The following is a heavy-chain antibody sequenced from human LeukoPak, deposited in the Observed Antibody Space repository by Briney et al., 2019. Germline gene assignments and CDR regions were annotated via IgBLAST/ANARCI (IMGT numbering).Heavy chain of an antibody. CDR1: GGSFSGYY. Sequence: SETLSLTCAVYGGSFSGYYWSWIRQPPGKGLEWIGEINHSGSTNYKPSLKSRVNISVDTSKKQFSLKRSSVTAADTAVYYCASLKGITIFGAGKDYWGQGTLVTVSS. V-gene: IGHV4-34*01. D-gene: IGHD3-3*01. CDR3: ASLKGITIFGAGKDY. J-gene: IGHJ4*02. CDR2: INHSGST.